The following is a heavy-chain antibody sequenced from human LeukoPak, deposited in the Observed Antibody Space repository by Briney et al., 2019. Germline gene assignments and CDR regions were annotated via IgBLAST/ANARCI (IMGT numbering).Heavy chain of an antibody. CDR3: SGYCSSTSCYRGDFFDY. Sequence: GGSLRLSCAASGLTVSSNYMSWVRQAPGKGLEWVSVIYSGGSTYYADSVKGRFTISRDNSKNTLYLQMSSLRAEDTAVYYCSGYCSSTSCYRGDFFDYWGQGTLVTVSS. D-gene: IGHD2-2*01. CDR2: IYSGGST. CDR1: GLTVSSNY. J-gene: IGHJ4*02. V-gene: IGHV3-53*05.